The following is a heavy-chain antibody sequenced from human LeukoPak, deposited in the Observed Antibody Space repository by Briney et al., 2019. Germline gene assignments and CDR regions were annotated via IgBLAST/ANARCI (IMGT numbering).Heavy chain of an antibody. V-gene: IGHV3-23*01. J-gene: IGHJ6*02. CDR1: GFTFSSYA. D-gene: IGHD2-2*03. CDR2: ISGSGGST. Sequence: PGGSLRLSCAASGFTFSSYAMSWVRQAPGKGLEWVSAISGSGGSTYYADSVKGRFTISRDNSKNTLYLQMNSLRAEDTAVYYCAKVDGYCSSTSCYRDYYYGMGVWGQGTTVTVSS. CDR3: AKVDGYCSSTSCYRDYYYGMGV.